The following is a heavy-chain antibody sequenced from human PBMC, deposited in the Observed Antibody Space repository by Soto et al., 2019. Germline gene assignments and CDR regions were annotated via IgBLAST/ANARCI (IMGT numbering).Heavy chain of an antibody. V-gene: IGHV3-23*01. CDR1: GFTFRNYA. CDR2: INDSGDAT. CDR3: AQDPWWNDGCVSTRDCY. D-gene: IGHD1-1*01. J-gene: IGHJ4*02. Sequence: EVHLLESGGGLAQPGGSLRLSCTASGFTFRNYAMTWVRQAPGKGLEWVSAINDSGDATYYAHSVKGLFSISRDNSKNRLYLQMNRLRVEVTAVYYCAQDPWWNDGCVSTRDCYWGQGTLVTVSS.